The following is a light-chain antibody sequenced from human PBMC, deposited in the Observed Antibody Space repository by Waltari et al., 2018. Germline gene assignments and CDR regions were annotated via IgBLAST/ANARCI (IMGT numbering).Light chain of an antibody. CDR3: CSYADSYSYV. V-gene: IGLV2-11*01. Sequence: QSALTQPRSVSGSPGQSVTISCAGTSSDVGGYNYVSWYQQHPDKAPKLIIYDVNKRPSGVPDRCAGSKSGNTASLTISGLQADDEADYYCCSYADSYSYVFGGGTEVTVL. J-gene: IGLJ1*01. CDR1: SSDVGGYNY. CDR2: DVN.